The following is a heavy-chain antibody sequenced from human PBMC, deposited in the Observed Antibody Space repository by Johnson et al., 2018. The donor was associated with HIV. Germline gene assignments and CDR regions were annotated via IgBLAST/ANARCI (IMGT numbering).Heavy chain of an antibody. V-gene: IGHV3-30-3*01. D-gene: IGHD6-13*01. CDR1: GFTFSSYA. CDR2: ISYDGSNK. J-gene: IGHJ3*01. CDR3: AKVGSGYSSSS. Sequence: QVQLVESGGGVVQPGRSLRLSCAASGFTFSSYAMHWVRQAPGKGLEWVAVISYDGSNKYYADSVKGRFTISRDNSKNTLYLQMNSLRAEDTTVYYCAKVGSGYSSSSWGQGTMVTVSS.